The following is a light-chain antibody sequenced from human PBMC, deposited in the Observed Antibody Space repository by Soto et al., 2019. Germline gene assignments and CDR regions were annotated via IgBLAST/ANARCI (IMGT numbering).Light chain of an antibody. J-gene: IGKJ1*01. Sequence: DIQLTQSPSSLSASLGDRVTITCRASQTTRVYLNWYQQKPGKAPRLLIYAASSLQSGVPARFSGSGSGTDFTLTISNLQPEDFATYYCQQSYGPPPTFGQGTKVENK. CDR3: QQSYGPPPT. CDR2: AAS. CDR1: QTTRVY. V-gene: IGKV1-39*01.